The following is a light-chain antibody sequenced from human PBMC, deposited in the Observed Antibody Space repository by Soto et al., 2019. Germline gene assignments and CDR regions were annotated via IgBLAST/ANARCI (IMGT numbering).Light chain of an antibody. CDR3: HQYNNWPPVT. J-gene: IGKJ4*01. CDR2: GAS. V-gene: IGKV3-15*01. CDR1: QSVSSN. Sequence: EIVMTQSPATLSVSPGERATLSCRASQSVSSNLAWYQQKPGQAPRLLIYGASTRATAVPDRFSGSGSGTEFTLTISSLQSEDSAVYYCHQYNNWPPVTFGGGTKVDIK.